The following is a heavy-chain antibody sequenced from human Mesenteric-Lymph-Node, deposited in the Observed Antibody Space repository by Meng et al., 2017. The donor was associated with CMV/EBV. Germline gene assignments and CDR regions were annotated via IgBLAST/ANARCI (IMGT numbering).Heavy chain of an antibody. Sequence: EGHLVWSWGGLAPPWGVLRLSCAASGFNVRDKYMSWVRQAPGKGLGWVCIIYRGDNTYYIDSVKDRFTVSRDNSKNTMYLQMNSLRVEDTAVYYCTGDSVSNPNLDYWGQGTLVTVSS. CDR1: GFNVRDKY. CDR3: TGDSVSNPNLDY. J-gene: IGHJ4*02. V-gene: IGHV3-66*01. D-gene: IGHD3-10*01. CDR2: IYRGDNT.